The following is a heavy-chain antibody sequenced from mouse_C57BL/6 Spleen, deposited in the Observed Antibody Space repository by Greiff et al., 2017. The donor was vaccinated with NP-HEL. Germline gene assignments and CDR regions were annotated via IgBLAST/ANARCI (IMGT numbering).Heavy chain of an antibody. Sequence: EVMLVESGEGLVKPGGSLKLSCAASGFTFSSYAMSWVRQTPEKRLEWVAYISSGGDYIYYADTVKGRFTISRDNARNTLYLQMSSLKSEDTAMYYCTREDDGPWFAYWGQGTLVTVSA. CDR3: TREDDGPWFAY. D-gene: IGHD2-3*01. V-gene: IGHV5-9-1*02. J-gene: IGHJ3*01. CDR1: GFTFSSYA. CDR2: ISSGGDYI.